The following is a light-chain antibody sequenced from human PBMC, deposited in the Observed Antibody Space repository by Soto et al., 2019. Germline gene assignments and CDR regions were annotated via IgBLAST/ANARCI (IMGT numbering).Light chain of an antibody. CDR2: ATS. CDR1: QAIHSY. Sequence: IHITQSPSSLSASVGDRVTITCRASQAIHSYLNWYQQKPGKAPNLLIFATSTLQSGVPSRFSGSGSGTDFTLTISSLQPEDFATYYCQQLDSYPRTFGPGTKVDI. J-gene: IGKJ3*01. CDR3: QQLDSYPRT. V-gene: IGKV1-39*01.